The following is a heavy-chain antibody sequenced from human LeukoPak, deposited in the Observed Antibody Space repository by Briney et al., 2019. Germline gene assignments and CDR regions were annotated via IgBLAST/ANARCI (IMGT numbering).Heavy chain of an antibody. Sequence: ASVKVSCKASGYTFNSFSINWVRQAPGQGLEWMGWISTYNGNTNHSQKLQGRVTMTTDTSTSTAYMELRSLRSDDTAVYYCAREWKYCGATSCGYYFDYWGQGTLVTVSS. V-gene: IGHV1-18*01. CDR1: GYTFNSFS. J-gene: IGHJ4*02. CDR2: ISTYNGNT. CDR3: AREWKYCGATSCGYYFDY. D-gene: IGHD2-2*01.